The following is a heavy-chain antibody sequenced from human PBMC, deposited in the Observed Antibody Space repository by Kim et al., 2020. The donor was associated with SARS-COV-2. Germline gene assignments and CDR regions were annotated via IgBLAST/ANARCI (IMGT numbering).Heavy chain of an antibody. V-gene: IGHV1-3*01. D-gene: IGHD1-26*01. CDR3: ARGRSGNYYLFDF. Sequence: ASVKVSCKASGYTFTTYSIHWVRQVSGQRLAWMGWINADNGNTKYSLKFQDRVTITRDTSASTAYMELSSLRSEDTAVYYCARGRSGNYYLFDFWGQGTLFPVSS. CDR1: GYTFTTYS. J-gene: IGHJ4*02. CDR2: INADNGNT.